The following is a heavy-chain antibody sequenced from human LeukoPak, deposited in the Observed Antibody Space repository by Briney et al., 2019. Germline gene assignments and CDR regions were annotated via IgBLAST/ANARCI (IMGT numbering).Heavy chain of an antibody. Sequence: PSETLSLTCTVSGGSISSSSYYWGWIRQPPGKGLEWIGSIYYSGSTYYNPSLKSRVTISVDTSKNQFSLKLSSVTAADTAVYYCARQPTTTTVYNWFDPWGQGTLVTVSS. CDR2: IYYSGST. V-gene: IGHV4-39*01. D-gene: IGHD4-17*01. J-gene: IGHJ5*02. CDR3: ARQPTTTTVYNWFDP. CDR1: GGSISSSSYY.